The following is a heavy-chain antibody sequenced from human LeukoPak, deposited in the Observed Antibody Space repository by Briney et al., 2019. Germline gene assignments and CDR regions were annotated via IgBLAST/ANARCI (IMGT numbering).Heavy chain of an antibody. V-gene: IGHV3-23*01. J-gene: IGHJ4*02. CDR1: GFTFRDSA. Sequence: GGSLRLSCAASGFTFRDSAMTWVRQAPGKGLEWVSLISFSGDNTYYRDSVKGRFTVSRDNSKNSLYLQMNSLRAEDMAVYYCAKEGRGGNLAFDYWGQGTLVTVSS. CDR2: ISFSGDNT. D-gene: IGHD4-23*01. CDR3: AKEGRGGNLAFDY.